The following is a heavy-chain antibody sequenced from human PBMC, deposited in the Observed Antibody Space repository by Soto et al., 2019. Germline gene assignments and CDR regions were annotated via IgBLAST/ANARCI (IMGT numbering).Heavy chain of an antibody. CDR2: IYYSGST. J-gene: IGHJ5*02. CDR3: ARGEANDPGVWLDP. D-gene: IGHD3-3*01. V-gene: IGHV4-59*01. CDR1: GGSISSYY. Sequence: PSETLSLTCTASGGSISSYYWSWIRQPPGKGLEWIGYIYYSGSTNYNPSLKSRVTISVDTSKNQFSLKLSSVTAADTAVYYCARGEANDPGVWLDPWRQGTLVTVSS.